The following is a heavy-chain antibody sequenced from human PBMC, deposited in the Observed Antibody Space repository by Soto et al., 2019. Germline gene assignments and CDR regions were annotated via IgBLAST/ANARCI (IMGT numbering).Heavy chain of an antibody. CDR1: GGSMSSSSYY. J-gene: IGHJ4*02. D-gene: IGHD3-3*01. V-gene: IGHV4-39*01. Sequence: QLQLQESGPGLVKPSETLSLTCTVSGGSMSSSSYYWGWIRQPPGTGLEWVGSIYYSGGSYYNPSLKSRVAIYVDTSKIQSSLRLSSVTAADTALYYCARHDRQGSTYSDFWSGYYPFDYWGQGTLVTVSS. CDR2: IYYSGGS. CDR3: ARHDRQGSTYSDFWSGYYPFDY.